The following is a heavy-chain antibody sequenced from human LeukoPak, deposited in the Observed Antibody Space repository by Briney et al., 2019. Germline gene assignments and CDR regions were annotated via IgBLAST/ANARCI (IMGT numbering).Heavy chain of an antibody. CDR1: GFTFSSYS. CDR3: AREVSGYGPPKL. CDR2: ISSSNSYI. V-gene: IGHV3-21*01. D-gene: IGHD5-12*01. J-gene: IGHJ4*02. Sequence: GGSLRLSCAASGFTFSSYSMNWVRQAPGKGLEWVSSISSSNSYIYYADSVKGRFTISRDNAKNSLYLQMNSLRAEDTAVYYCAREVSGYGPPKLWGQGTLVTVSS.